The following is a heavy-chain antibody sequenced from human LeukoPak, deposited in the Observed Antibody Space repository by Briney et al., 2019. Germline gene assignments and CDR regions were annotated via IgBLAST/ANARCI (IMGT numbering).Heavy chain of an antibody. CDR2: VYHSGSI. D-gene: IGHD3-22*01. CDR3: AREICYDSSAYDY. J-gene: IGHJ4*02. Sequence: SETLSLTCTVSGDSLVSGHYWGWIRQPPGQGLEWVGSVYHSGSIYYNPSLKSRVIMSVDTSKNQFSLKLSSLTAADTAIYYCAREICYDSSAYDYRGQGTLVTVSS. CDR1: GDSLVSGHY. V-gene: IGHV4-38-2*02.